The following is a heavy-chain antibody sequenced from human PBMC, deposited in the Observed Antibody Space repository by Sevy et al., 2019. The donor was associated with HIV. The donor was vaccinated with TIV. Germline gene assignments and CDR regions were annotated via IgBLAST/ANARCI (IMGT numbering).Heavy chain of an antibody. J-gene: IGHJ4*02. Sequence: SETLSLTCAVSGGSISSGGYSWSWIRQPPGKGLEWIGYIYHSGNTYYNPSLKSRVTISVDRSKNQFSLKLSSVTAADTAVYYCARAAASVTTVTHFDYWGQRTLVTVSS. V-gene: IGHV4-30-2*01. D-gene: IGHD4-17*01. CDR3: ARAAASVTTVTHFDY. CDR1: GGSISSGGYS. CDR2: IYHSGNT.